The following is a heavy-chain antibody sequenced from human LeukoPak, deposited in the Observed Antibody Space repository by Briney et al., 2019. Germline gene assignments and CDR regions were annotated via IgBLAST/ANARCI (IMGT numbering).Heavy chain of an antibody. CDR1: DFSFDDYA. Sequence: GRSLRLSCAASDFSFDDYAMHWVRQAPGKGLEWVSGISPGGGPTYYADSVKGRFTISRDDSKNTLYLQMNNLRAEDTAVYYCAKDGAWLRFDDWGQGILVTVSS. CDR3: AKDGAWLRFDD. V-gene: IGHV3-23*01. CDR2: ISPGGGPT. J-gene: IGHJ4*02. D-gene: IGHD5-12*01.